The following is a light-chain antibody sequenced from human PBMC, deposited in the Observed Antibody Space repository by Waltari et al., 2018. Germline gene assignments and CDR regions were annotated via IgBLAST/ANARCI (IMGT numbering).Light chain of an antibody. CDR1: QSVTSSH. Sequence: ETVLTQSPGTLSLSPGERATLSCRASQSVTSSHLAWYQQKPGQAPRLLIYGASSRATGIPDRFSGSGSGTDFTLNITRLEPEDFAVYYCQQYGNSPRTFGQGTEVEIK. J-gene: IGKJ1*01. CDR3: QQYGNSPRT. CDR2: GAS. V-gene: IGKV3-20*01.